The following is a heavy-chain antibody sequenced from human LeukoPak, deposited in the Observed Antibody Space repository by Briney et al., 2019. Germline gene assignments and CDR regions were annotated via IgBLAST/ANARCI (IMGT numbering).Heavy chain of an antibody. CDR1: GFTFSSYS. J-gene: IGHJ3*02. V-gene: IGHV3-21*04. D-gene: IGHD3-22*01. Sequence: KSGGSLRLSCAASGFTFSSYSMNWVRQAPGKGLEWVSSISSSSSYIYYADSVKGRFTISRDNAKNSLYLQMNSLRAEDTAVYYCAKVLFDSSGYYGRDALDIWGQGTMVTVSS. CDR2: ISSSSSYI. CDR3: AKVLFDSSGYYGRDALDI.